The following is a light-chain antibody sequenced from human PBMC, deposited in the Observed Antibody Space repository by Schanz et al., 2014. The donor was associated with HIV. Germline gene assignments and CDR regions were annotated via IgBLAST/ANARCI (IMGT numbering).Light chain of an antibody. CDR1: QSVSSSY. V-gene: IGKV3-20*01. CDR3: LQHDTWPWT. Sequence: EIVLTQSPGTLSLSPGERATLSCRASQSVSSSYLAWYQQKPGQAPRLLIYGASIRATGIPDRFSGSGSGTDFTLTISSLQSEDFAVYYCLQHDTWPWTFGQGTKVDIK. J-gene: IGKJ1*01. CDR2: GAS.